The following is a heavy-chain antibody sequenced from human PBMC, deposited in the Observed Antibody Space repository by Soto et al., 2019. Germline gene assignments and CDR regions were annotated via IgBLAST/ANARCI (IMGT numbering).Heavy chain of an antibody. CDR3: ARDSGGGYGMDV. CDR1: GGFLSRYY. Sequence: SETLSLTCTVSGGFLSRYYWSLSRQPPGKGLEWIGYIYYSGSTNYNPSLKSRVTISVDTSKNQFSLKLSSVTAADAAVYYCARDSGGGYGMDVWGQGTTVTVSS. J-gene: IGHJ6*02. V-gene: IGHV4-59*01. CDR2: IYYSGST. D-gene: IGHD3-10*01.